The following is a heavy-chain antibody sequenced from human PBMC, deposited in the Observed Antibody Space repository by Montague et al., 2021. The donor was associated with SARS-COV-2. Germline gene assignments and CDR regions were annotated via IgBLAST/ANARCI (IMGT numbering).Heavy chain of an antibody. D-gene: IGHD3-22*01. Sequence: SETLSLTCTVSGGSISSYYWSWIRQHPGKGLEWIGYIYYSGSTNYNPSLKSRVTISVDTSKNQFSLKLSSVTAADTAVYYCARHGRFSVIVNTPRGAFDIWGQGTMVTVSS. CDR2: IYYSGST. V-gene: IGHV4-59*08. J-gene: IGHJ3*02. CDR3: ARHGRFSVIVNTPRGAFDI. CDR1: GGSISSYY.